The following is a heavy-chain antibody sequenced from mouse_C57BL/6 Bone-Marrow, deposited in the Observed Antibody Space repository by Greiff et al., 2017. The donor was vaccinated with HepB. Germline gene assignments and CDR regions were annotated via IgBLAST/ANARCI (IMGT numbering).Heavy chain of an antibody. CDR2: IYPSDSET. CDR1: GYTFTSYW. Sequence: QVQLQQSGAELVRPGSSVKLSCKASGYTFTSYWMDWVKQRPGQGLEWIGNIYPSDSETHYNQKFKDKATLTVDKSSSTAYMQLSSLTSEDSAVYYCARIYYGSSYWYFDVWGTGTTVTVSS. D-gene: IGHD1-1*01. CDR3: ARIYYGSSYWYFDV. V-gene: IGHV1-61*01. J-gene: IGHJ1*03.